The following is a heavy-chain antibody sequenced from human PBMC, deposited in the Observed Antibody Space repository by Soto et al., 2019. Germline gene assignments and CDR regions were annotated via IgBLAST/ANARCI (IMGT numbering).Heavy chain of an antibody. V-gene: IGHV5-51*01. CDR1: GYSFTTYW. D-gene: IGHD2-15*01. J-gene: IGHJ4*01. Sequence: GESLKISCKGSGYSFTTYWIGWVRQMPGKGLEWMGVIYPGDSDTRFSPSFQGQVTILVDMSITTAYLQLIRLKASDTATYYCARQADHQDRNSLGYWGQGTLVTVSS. CDR3: ARQADHQDRNSLGY. CDR2: IYPGDSDT.